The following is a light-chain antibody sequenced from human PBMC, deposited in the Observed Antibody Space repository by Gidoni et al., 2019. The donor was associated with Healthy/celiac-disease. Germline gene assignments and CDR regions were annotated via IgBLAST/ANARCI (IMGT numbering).Light chain of an antibody. Sequence: EIVLTHSQGTLSLSPGERATLSCRASQSVSSSYLAWYQQKPGQAPRLLIYGASSRATGIPDRFSGSGSGTDFTLTISRLEPEDFAVYYCQQYGSSPRTFGQXTKVEIK. CDR1: QSVSSSY. CDR2: GAS. V-gene: IGKV3-20*01. J-gene: IGKJ1*01. CDR3: QQYGSSPRT.